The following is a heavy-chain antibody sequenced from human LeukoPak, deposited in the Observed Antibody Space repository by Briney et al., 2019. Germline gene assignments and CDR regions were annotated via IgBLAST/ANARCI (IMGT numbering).Heavy chain of an antibody. J-gene: IGHJ4*02. CDR3: ARAPTYYYGSGRRLGDY. Sequence: AASVKVSCKASGYTFTSYDINWVRQATGQGLEWMGWMNPNSGNTGYAQKFQGRVTMTRNTSISTAYMELSSLRSEDTAVYYCARAPTYYYGSGRRLGDYWGQGTLVTVSS. D-gene: IGHD3-10*01. CDR1: GYTFTSYD. V-gene: IGHV1-8*01. CDR2: MNPNSGNT.